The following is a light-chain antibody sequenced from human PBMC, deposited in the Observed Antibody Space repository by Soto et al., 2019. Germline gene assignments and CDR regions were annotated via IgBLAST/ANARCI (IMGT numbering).Light chain of an antibody. CDR3: QQYDQWPIT. CDR2: GAS. V-gene: IGKV3-15*01. J-gene: IGKJ5*01. CDR1: QSVSSN. Sequence: EILMTQSPATLAVSPGERATLSCRASQSVSSNLAWYQQKPGQAPRLLIYGASARAIGIPARFSGSGSGTEFSFTVTSLQSEDFEVYYCQQYDQWPITFGQGTRLEIK.